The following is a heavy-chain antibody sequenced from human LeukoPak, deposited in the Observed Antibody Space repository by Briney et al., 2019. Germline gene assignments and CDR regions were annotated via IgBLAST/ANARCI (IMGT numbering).Heavy chain of an antibody. CDR2: INPNSGGT. J-gene: IGHJ4*02. Sequence: ASVKVSCKASGYTFTGYYMHWVRQAPGQGLEWMGWINPNSGGTNYAQKFQGRVTMTRDTSISTAYTELSRLRSDDTAVYYCAREGMGATFVAFDYWGQGTLVTVSS. CDR3: AREGMGATFVAFDY. D-gene: IGHD1-26*01. CDR1: GYTFTGYY. V-gene: IGHV1-2*02.